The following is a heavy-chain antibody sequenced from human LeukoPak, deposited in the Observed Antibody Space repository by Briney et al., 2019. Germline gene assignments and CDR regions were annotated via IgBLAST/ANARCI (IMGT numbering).Heavy chain of an antibody. V-gene: IGHV3-20*04. CDR1: GFTFDDYG. J-gene: IGHJ6*03. Sequence: GGSLRLSCAASGFTFDDYGMSWVRQAPGKGLEWVSGINWNGGSTGYADSVKGRFTISRDNAKNSLYLQMNSLRAEDTALYYCARESKLGYCSGGSCPKPYYYYMDVWGKGTTVTVSS. D-gene: IGHD2-15*01. CDR2: INWNGGST. CDR3: ARESKLGYCSGGSCPKPYYYYMDV.